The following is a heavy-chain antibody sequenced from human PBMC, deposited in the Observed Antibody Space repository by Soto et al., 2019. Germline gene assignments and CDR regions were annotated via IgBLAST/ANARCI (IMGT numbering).Heavy chain of an antibody. CDR3: ALTTVTTSKRDS. D-gene: IGHD4-17*01. CDR2: IDGSGETT. V-gene: IGHV3-23*01. CDR1: GFVFSTYA. Sequence: EVQLLESEGGLVQPGDTLRLSCAASGFVFSTYAMTWVRQAPGKGPELVSTIDGSGETTYYADSVQGRFTISRDNSKNALYLQLNSLLSDETAVYYCALTTVTTSKRDSWGQGTLGAVSS. J-gene: IGHJ5*01.